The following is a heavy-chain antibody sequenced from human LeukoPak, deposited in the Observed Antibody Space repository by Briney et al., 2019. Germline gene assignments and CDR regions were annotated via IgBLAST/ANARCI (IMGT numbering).Heavy chain of an antibody. Sequence: GGSLRLSCEASGFTFSSYSMSWVRQAPGKGLEWVSAISGSGGSTYYADSVKGRFTISRDNSKNTLYLQMKSLRAEDTAVYYCAKTGGIAAAHWGQGTLVTVSS. CDR1: GFTFSSYS. D-gene: IGHD6-13*01. J-gene: IGHJ4*02. CDR2: ISGSGGST. V-gene: IGHV3-23*01. CDR3: AKTGGIAAAH.